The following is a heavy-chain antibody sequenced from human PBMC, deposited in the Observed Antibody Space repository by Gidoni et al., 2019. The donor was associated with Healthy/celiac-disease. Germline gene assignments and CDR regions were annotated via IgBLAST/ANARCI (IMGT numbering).Heavy chain of an antibody. CDR2: IYSGGSK. D-gene: IGHD3-10*01. CDR3: ARDPGGGGHAFDI. Sequence: EVQLVESGGGLVQPGGSLRLACAASGFTVSSNYMSWVRQAPGKGLEWVSVIYSGGSKYYADSVKGRFSISRDNSKNTFYLQMNSLRAEDTAVYYCARDPGGGGHAFDIWGQGTMVTVSS. V-gene: IGHV3-66*02. J-gene: IGHJ3*02. CDR1: GFTVSSNY.